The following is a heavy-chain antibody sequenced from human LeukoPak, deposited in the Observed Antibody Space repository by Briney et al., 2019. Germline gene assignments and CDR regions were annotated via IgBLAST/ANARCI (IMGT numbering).Heavy chain of an antibody. CDR1: GFPFSSYA. CDR2: ISDSGGST. D-gene: IGHD2-15*01. Sequence: GGSLRLSCSASGFPFSSYAMHWVRQAPGKGLEYVSAISDSGGSTYYADSVKGRFTISGDNSKNTLYPQMSSLRAEDTAVYFCVRGYSFGPYGMDVWGQGTTVTVSS. V-gene: IGHV3-64D*09. CDR3: VRGYSFGPYGMDV. J-gene: IGHJ6*02.